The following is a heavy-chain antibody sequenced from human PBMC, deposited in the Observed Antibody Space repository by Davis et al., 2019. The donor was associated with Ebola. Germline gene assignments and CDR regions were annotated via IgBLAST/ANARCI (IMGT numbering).Heavy chain of an antibody. D-gene: IGHD1-26*01. CDR3: ARGYSGSYYGANWFDP. CDR2: ISGSGGST. J-gene: IGHJ5*02. CDR1: GFTFSSYS. Sequence: GGSLRLSCAASGFTFSSYSMSWVRQAPGKGLEWVSGISGSGGSTYYADSVKGRFTISRDNSKNTLYLQMNSLRAEDTAVYYCARGYSGSYYGANWFDPWGQGTLVTVSS. V-gene: IGHV3-23*01.